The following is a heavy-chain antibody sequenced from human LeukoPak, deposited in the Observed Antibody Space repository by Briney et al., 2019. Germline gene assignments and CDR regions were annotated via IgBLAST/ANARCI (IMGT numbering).Heavy chain of an antibody. J-gene: IGHJ4*02. CDR1: GGSISSGDYY. CDR2: IDHSEST. V-gene: IGHV4-30-2*01. CDR3: ARVEGY. Sequence: SETLSLTCTVSGGSISSGDYYWSWIRQPPGKGLDWIGHIDHSESTYYSPSLRSRVTISVDRSKNQFTLKLTSVTAADTAVYYCARVEGYWGQGTLVTVSS.